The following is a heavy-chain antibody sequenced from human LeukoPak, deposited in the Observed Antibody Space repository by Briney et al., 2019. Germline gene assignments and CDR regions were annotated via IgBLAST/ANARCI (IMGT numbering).Heavy chain of an antibody. CDR3: ARDPSGYFNY. CDR1: GGSVSSGNYY. V-gene: IGHV4-61*01. Sequence: PSETLSLTCNVSGGSVSSGNYYWSWIRQPPGKGLEWIGYVYNSGSTNYNAALKSRVTISADTSKNQFSLKLGSVTTADTAKYYCARDPSGYFNYWGQGILVTVSS. D-gene: IGHD3-22*01. CDR2: VYNSGST. J-gene: IGHJ4*02.